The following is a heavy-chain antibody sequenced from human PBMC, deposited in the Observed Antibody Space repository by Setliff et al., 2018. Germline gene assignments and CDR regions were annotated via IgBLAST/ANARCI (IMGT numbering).Heavy chain of an antibody. CDR3: ARQDGRGGFVSYYYYGMDV. J-gene: IGHJ6*02. Sequence: NPSETLSLTCAVSGGSISSSNWWSWVRQPPGKGLEWIGEIYHSGSTYYNPSLKSRVTISVDTSKNQFSLKLSSVTAADTAVYYCARQDGRGGFVSYYYYGMDVWGQGTTVTVSS. CDR2: IYHSGST. CDR1: GGSISSSNW. V-gene: IGHV4-4*02. D-gene: IGHD3-16*01.